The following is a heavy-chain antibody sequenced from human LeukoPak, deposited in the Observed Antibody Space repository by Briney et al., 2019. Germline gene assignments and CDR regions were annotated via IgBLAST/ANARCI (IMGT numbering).Heavy chain of an antibody. CDR1: GFTFSSYA. CDR3: AKSYNGYESKPDY. Sequence: GGSLRLSCAASGFTFSSYAMHWVRQTPGKGLEWMAVISYDGTTKYYADSVKGRFTISRDKSKNTLYLQMNSLRAEDTAVYYCAKSYNGYESKPDYWGQGTLVTVSS. D-gene: IGHD5-12*01. CDR2: ISYDGTTK. V-gene: IGHV3-30*04. J-gene: IGHJ4*02.